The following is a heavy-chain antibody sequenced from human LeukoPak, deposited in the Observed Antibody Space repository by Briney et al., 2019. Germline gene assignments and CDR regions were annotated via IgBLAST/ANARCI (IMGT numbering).Heavy chain of an antibody. D-gene: IGHD5-12*01. Sequence: ASVKVSCKASGYTFTSYYIHWVRQAPGQGLEWMGGIIPFFGTANYTQRFQGRVTITTDESTGTAYLELSSLKSEDTAVYYCASGDVVTTIHYYYMDVWGKGTTVTVSS. CDR2: IIPFFGTA. V-gene: IGHV1-69*05. CDR1: GYTFTSYY. CDR3: ASGDVVTTIHYYYMDV. J-gene: IGHJ6*03.